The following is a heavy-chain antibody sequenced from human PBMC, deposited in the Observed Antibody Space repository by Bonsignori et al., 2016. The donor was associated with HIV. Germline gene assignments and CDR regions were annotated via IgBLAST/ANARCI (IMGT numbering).Heavy chain of an antibody. CDR3: ARASSVSFDY. V-gene: IGHV4-30-4*01. Sequence: RQAPGKGLEWIGYIYYSGSTYYNPSLKSRVTISVDTSKNQFSLKLSSVTAADTAVYYCARASSVSFDYWGQGTLVTVSS. CDR2: IYYSGST. J-gene: IGHJ4*02.